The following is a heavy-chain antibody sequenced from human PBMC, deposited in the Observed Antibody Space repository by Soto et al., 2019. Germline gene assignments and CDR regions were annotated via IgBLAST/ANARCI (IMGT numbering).Heavy chain of an antibody. CDR1: NYTCINYG. D-gene: IGHD3-9*01. V-gene: IGHV1-18*04. Sequence: GASVKVSCKASNYTCINYGIGWVRQAPGHGLAWMGWVSPSYGKTYYAHKFQGGVTMTTDTSTGTVDLALRGLSPNATGVYSCGREGAPRATLTDNRFDSCGQGSMVSVAS. CDR2: VSPSYGKT. CDR3: GREGAPRATLTDNRFDS. J-gene: IGHJ5*01.